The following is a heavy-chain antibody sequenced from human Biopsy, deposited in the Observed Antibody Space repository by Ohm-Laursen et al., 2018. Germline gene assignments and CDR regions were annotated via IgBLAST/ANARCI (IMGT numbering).Heavy chain of an antibody. D-gene: IGHD3-9*01. CDR3: ARGRYAAFDI. CDR1: GVSVSSNTVA. Sequence: QTLSLTCAISGVSVSSNTVAWNWIRQSPSRGLEWLGRTIYRSKWSNDYAVSVKNRITIDPDTSKNQFSLQLNSVTPEDTAIYYCARGRYAAFDIWGQGTKVTISS. V-gene: IGHV6-1*01. CDR2: TIYRSKWSN. J-gene: IGHJ3*02.